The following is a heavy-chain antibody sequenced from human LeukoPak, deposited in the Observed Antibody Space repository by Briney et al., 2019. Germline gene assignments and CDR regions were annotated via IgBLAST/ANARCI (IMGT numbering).Heavy chain of an antibody. V-gene: IGHV3-23*01. D-gene: IGHD6-19*01. CDR1: GFTFSIYA. J-gene: IGHJ3*01. CDR3: AKDIKIGDNSGWIDAFDF. Sequence: VGSLRLSCAASGFTFSIYAMSWVRQAPGKGLEWVSTIRSSDGSTFYADSVKGRFTISRDTSMSTLYLQMHSLRAEDTAIYYCAKDIKIGDNSGWIDAFDFWGQGTMVAATS. CDR2: IRSSDGST.